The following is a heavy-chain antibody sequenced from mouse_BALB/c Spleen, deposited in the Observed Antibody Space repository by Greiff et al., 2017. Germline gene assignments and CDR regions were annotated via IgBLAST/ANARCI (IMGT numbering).Heavy chain of an antibody. V-gene: IGHV6-6*02. J-gene: IGHJ3*01. CDR3: TRQLTETWAWIAY. CDR2: IRLKSNNYAT. CDR1: GFSFSNYW. Sequence: EVKVVESGGGLVQPGGSMTLSCVASGFSFSNYWMNWVRQSPEKGLEWVAEIRLKSNNYATHYAESVKGRFTISRDDSKSSVYLQMNNLRAEDTGINYCTRQLTETWAWIAYWGQGTLVTVSA. D-gene: IGHD4-1*01.